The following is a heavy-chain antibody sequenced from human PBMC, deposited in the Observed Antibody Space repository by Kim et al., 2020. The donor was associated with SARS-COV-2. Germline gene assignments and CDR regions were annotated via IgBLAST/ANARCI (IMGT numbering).Heavy chain of an antibody. CDR2: INWNGGST. CDR3: ARDYYDSSGYYLNKPFGY. D-gene: IGHD3-22*01. V-gene: IGHV3-20*04. CDR1: GFTFDDYG. J-gene: IGHJ4*02. Sequence: GGSLRLSCAASGFTFDDYGMSWVRQAPGKGLEWVSGINWNGGSTGYADSVKGRFTISRDNAKNSLYLQMNSLRAEDTALYYCARDYYDSSGYYLNKPFGYWGQGTLVTVSS.